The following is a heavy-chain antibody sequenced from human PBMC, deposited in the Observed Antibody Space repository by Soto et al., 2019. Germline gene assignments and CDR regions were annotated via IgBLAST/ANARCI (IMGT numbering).Heavy chain of an antibody. V-gene: IGHV3-30-3*01. J-gene: IGHJ4*02. CDR1: GFTFSSYA. CDR2: ISYDGSNK. Sequence: QVHLVESGGGVVQPGRSLRLSCVGSGFTFSSYAVHWVRQAPGKGLEWVALISYDGSNKYYADSVKGRFTISRDNSKNTLYLQMNSLRPEDTAVYYCARGSIIGPAAVWGQGTLVTVSA. CDR3: ARGSIIGPAAV. D-gene: IGHD6-25*01.